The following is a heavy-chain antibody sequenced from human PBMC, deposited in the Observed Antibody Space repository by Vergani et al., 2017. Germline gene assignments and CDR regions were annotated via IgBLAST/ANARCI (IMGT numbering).Heavy chain of an antibody. CDR3: ARGRRVPAAYYYYYYGMDV. J-gene: IGHJ6*02. CDR2: INSDGSST. V-gene: IGHV3-74*01. Sequence: EVQLVESGGGLVQPGGSLRLSCAASGFTFSSYWMHWVRQAPGKGLVWVSRINSDGSSTSYADSVKGRFTISRDNSKNTLYLKMNSLRAEDTAVYYCARGRRVPAAYYYYYYGMDVWGQGTTVTVAS. CDR1: GFTFSSYW. D-gene: IGHD2-2*01.